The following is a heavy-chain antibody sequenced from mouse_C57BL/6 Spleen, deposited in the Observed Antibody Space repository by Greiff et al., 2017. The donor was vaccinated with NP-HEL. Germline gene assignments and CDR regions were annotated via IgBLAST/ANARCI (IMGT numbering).Heavy chain of an antibody. V-gene: IGHV7-3*01. CDR2: IRNKANGYTT. J-gene: IGHJ1*03. CDR3: ARYKGTWDWYFDV. CDR1: GFTFTDYY. D-gene: IGHD5-1*01. Sequence: EVKLMESGGGLVQPGGSLSLSCAASGFTFTDYYMSWVRQPPGKALEWLGFIRNKANGYTTEYSASVKGRFTISRDNSQSILYLQMNALRAEDSATYYCARYKGTWDWYFDVWGTGTTVTVSS.